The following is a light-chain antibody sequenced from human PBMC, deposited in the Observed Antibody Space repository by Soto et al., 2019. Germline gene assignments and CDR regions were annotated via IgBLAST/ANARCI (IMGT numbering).Light chain of an antibody. CDR3: QQSYRIPPWT. J-gene: IGKJ1*01. V-gene: IGKV1-39*01. CDR1: QSISTF. Sequence: DIQMTQCPSSLSASVGDRVTITCRASQSISTFLNWYQQRPGKAPELLIYAASNLQSGVPSRFSGSGSGTDFALTISSLQPEDFATYYCQQSYRIPPWTFGQGTKVEIK. CDR2: AAS.